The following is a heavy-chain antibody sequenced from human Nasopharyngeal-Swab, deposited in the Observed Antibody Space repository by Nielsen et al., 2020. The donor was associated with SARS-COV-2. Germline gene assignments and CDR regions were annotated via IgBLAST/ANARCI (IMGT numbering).Heavy chain of an antibody. J-gene: IGHJ4*02. CDR3: ARHVSSSWYAAVAGIRAFDY. D-gene: IGHD6-13*01. Sequence: WIRQSPGKGLEWIGSIYYSGSTYYNPSLKSRVTISVDMSKNRFSLKLSSVTAADTAVYYCARHVSSSWYAAVAGIRAFDYWGQGTLVTVSS. V-gene: IGHV4-39*01. CDR2: IYYSGST.